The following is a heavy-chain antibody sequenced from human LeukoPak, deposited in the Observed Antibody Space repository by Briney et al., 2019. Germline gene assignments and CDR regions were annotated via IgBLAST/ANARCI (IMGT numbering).Heavy chain of an antibody. V-gene: IGHV4-39*07. CDR3: ARDQLGVMDY. D-gene: IGHD3-16*01. CDR2: LYYSGSS. Sequence: SETLSLTCTVSGDSISSSNSYRGWIRQPPGKGLEWIGSLYYSGSSYYNPSLKSRVTISADTSKNQFSLKLSSVTAADTAVYYCARDQLGVMDYWGQGTLVTVSS. J-gene: IGHJ4*02. CDR1: GDSISSSNSY.